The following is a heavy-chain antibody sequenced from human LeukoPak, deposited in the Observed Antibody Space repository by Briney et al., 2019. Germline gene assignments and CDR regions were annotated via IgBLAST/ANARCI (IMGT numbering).Heavy chain of an antibody. CDR1: GGSINSYY. CDR3: ARDLGYTSASSDYYNYGLDV. Sequence: SETLSLTCTVSGGSINSYYWSWIRQPPGKGLEWIGYIYYSGGTSYNPSLKSRVTISVDTSENQFSLKLSSMTAADTAVYYCARDLGYTSASSDYYNYGLDVWGQGTTVTVSS. J-gene: IGHJ6*02. V-gene: IGHV4-59*01. D-gene: IGHD5-18*01. CDR2: IYYSGGT.